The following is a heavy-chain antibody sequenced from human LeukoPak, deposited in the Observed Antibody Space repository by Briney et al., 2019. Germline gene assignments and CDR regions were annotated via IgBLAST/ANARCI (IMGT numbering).Heavy chain of an antibody. CDR1: GGSISSGSYY. CDR3: ARSGRSSSWYGY. D-gene: IGHD6-13*01. V-gene: IGHV4-61*01. CDR2: IYYSGST. Sequence: SETLSLTCTVSGGSISSGSYYWSCIRQPPGKGLEWIGYIYYSGSTSYNPSLKSRVTISVDTSKNQFSLKLSSVTAADTAVYYCARSGRSSSWYGYWGQGTLVTVSS. J-gene: IGHJ4*02.